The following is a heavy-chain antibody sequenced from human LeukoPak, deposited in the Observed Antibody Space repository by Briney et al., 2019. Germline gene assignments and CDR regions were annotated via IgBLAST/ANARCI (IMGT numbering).Heavy chain of an antibody. CDR2: IYHSGST. V-gene: IGHV4-30-2*01. J-gene: IGHJ4*02. D-gene: IGHD6-19*01. Sequence: SQTLSLTCTVSGGSISSGGYYWSWIRQPPGKGLEWIGYIYHSGSTYYNPSLKSRVTISVDRSKNQFSLKLSSVTAADTAVYYCARGSKQQWLDPFDYWGQGTLVTVSS. CDR3: ARGSKQQWLDPFDY. CDR1: GGSISSGGYY.